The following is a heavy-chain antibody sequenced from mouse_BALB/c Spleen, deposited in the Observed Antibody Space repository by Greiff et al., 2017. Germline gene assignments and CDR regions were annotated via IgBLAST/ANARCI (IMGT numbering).Heavy chain of an antibody. J-gene: IGHJ3*01. CDR1: GFTFSSYG. V-gene: IGHV5-6-3*01. D-gene: IGHD4-1*01. CDR3: ASSWAWFAY. Sequence: EVKLVESGGGLVQPGGSLKLSCAASGFTFSSYGMSWVRQTPDKRLELVATINSNGGSTYYPDSVKGRFTISRDNAKNTLYLQMSSLKSEDTAMYYCASSWAWFAYWGQGTLVTVSA. CDR2: INSNGGST.